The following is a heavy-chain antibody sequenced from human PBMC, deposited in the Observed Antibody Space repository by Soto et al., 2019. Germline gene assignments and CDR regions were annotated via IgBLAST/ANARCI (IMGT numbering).Heavy chain of an antibody. V-gene: IGHV2-70*01. Sequence: SGPTLVNPTQALTLTCTFSGFSLSTRGMCLSWIRQPPGKALEWLALIDWDDDKYYSTSLKTRLTISKDTSKNQVVLTMTNMDPVDTATYYCARITQDYYGSGSPLPYYWGQGTLVTVSS. CDR2: IDWDDDK. CDR1: GFSLSTRGMC. D-gene: IGHD3-10*01. J-gene: IGHJ4*02. CDR3: ARITQDYYGSGSPLPYY.